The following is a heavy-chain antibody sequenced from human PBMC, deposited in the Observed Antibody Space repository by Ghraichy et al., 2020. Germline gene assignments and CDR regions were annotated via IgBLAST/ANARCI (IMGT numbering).Heavy chain of an antibody. CDR2: IYYSGST. J-gene: IGHJ5*02. CDR1: GGSISSSSYY. Sequence: SQTLSLTCTVSGGSISSSSYYWGWIRQPPGKGLEWIGSIYYSGSTYYNPSLKSRVTISADTSENQFSLKLTSVTAADTAVYYCGGRGYNFDNWFDPWGQGTPVTVSS. D-gene: IGHD5-24*01. CDR3: GGRGYNFDNWFDP. V-gene: IGHV4-39*01.